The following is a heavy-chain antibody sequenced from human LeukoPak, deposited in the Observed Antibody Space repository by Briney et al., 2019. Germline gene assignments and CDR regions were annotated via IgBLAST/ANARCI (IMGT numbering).Heavy chain of an antibody. V-gene: IGHV3-30*03. CDR3: ARRRTGGSGSYFCLDV. CDR1: GFTLNDYG. CDR2: ISYDGSNI. J-gene: IGHJ6*04. Sequence: GRSLRLSCAASGFTLNDYGMHWVRQAPGEGLEWVAVISYDGSNINYADSVKGRFTISRDNSKNTLYLQMNSLRTDDTAVYYCARRRTGGSGSYFCLDVWGKGTTVTVSS. D-gene: IGHD3-10*01.